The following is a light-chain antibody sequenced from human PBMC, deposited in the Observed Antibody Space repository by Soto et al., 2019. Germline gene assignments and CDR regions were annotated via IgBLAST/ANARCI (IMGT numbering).Light chain of an antibody. CDR1: QSVSSSY. J-gene: IGKJ3*01. CDR3: QQYGSSPFT. CDR2: GAS. Sequence: LTQSPSFLSASVGDRVTITCRASQSVSSSYLAWWQQKPGQAPRLLIYGASSRATGIPDRFSGSGSGTDITLTISRLEPEDFAVYYCQQYGSSPFTLGPGTKVDIK. V-gene: IGKV3-20*01.